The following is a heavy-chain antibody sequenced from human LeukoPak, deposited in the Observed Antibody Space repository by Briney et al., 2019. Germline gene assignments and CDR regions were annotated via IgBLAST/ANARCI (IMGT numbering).Heavy chain of an antibody. CDR3: ARIGYCSGGSCYDY. Sequence: GASVKVSCKASGYTFTGDYLHWVRQAPGQGPEWMGWINPNSGGTNYAQKFQGRVTMTRDTSISTAYMELSRLRSDDTAVYYCARIGYCSGGSCYDYWGQGTLVTVSS. CDR2: INPNSGGT. CDR1: GYTFTGDY. V-gene: IGHV1-2*02. D-gene: IGHD2-15*01. J-gene: IGHJ4*02.